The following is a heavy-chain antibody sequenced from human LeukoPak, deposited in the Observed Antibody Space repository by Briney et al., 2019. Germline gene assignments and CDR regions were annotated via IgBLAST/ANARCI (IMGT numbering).Heavy chain of an antibody. CDR2: ISGSGGST. D-gene: IGHD3-9*01. CDR3: ARDFDQGGADYYFAY. Sequence: GGSLRLSCAASGFTFSSYAMSWVRQAPGKGLEWVSAISGSGGSTYYADSVKGRFTITRDNSKNTVFLQMNSLRIEDTAVYYCARDFDQGGADYYFAYWGQGTLVTVSS. J-gene: IGHJ4*02. CDR1: GFTFSSYA. V-gene: IGHV3-23*01.